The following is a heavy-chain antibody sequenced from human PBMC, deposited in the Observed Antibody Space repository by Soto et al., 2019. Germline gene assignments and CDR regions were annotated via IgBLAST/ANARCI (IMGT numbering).Heavy chain of an antibody. CDR2: IGSRGDST. D-gene: IGHD6-19*01. J-gene: IGHJ4*02. Sequence: EVQLLESGGGLVQPGGSLRLSCAASGFTFSSFAMSWVRQAPGKGLEWVSAIGSRGDSTYYADSVKGRFTISRDNTKNTLYLQMNSLRAEDTAVYYGAKDLLYGYNRGRPFDSWGQGTLVTVSS. V-gene: IGHV3-23*01. CDR3: AKDLLYGYNRGRPFDS. CDR1: GFTFSSFA.